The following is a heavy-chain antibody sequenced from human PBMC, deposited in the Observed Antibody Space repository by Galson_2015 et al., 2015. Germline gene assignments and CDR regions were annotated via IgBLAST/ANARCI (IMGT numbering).Heavy chain of an antibody. CDR3: ARAPPEVVRGVRGFDY. V-gene: IGHV5-51*01. Sequence: QSGAEVKKPGESLKISCKGSGYSFTSYWIGWVRQMPGKGLEWMGIIYPGDSDTRYSPSFQGQVTISADKSISTAYLQWSSLKASDTAMYYCARAPPEVVRGVRGFDYWGQGTLVTVSS. D-gene: IGHD3-10*01. CDR1: GYSFTSYW. CDR2: IYPGDSDT. J-gene: IGHJ4*02.